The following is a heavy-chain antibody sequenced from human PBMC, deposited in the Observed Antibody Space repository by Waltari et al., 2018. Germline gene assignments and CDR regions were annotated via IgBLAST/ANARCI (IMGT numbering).Heavy chain of an antibody. Sequence: EVQMLESGGGLVQPGGSLRLSCAASGLSFSNYDMNWVRQAPGKGLEWISVIYKDCSTYYVDSVRGRFTISRDNSKNTLYLQMNSLGAEDTAMYFCAKEGSGYYGGSFDYWGQGTMVTVSS. CDR2: IYKDCST. V-gene: IGHV3-23*03. CDR3: AKEGSGYYGGSFDY. D-gene: IGHD3-22*01. CDR1: GLSFSNYD. J-gene: IGHJ4*02.